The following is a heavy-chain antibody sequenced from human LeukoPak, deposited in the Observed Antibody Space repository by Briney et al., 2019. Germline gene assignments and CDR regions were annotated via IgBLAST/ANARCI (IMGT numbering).Heavy chain of an antibody. CDR3: ARHVDTAMAYYFDY. D-gene: IGHD5-18*01. CDR1: GFTVSSNY. J-gene: IGHJ4*02. CDR2: IYSGGTT. V-gene: IGHV3-53*01. Sequence: GGSLRLSCAASGFTVSSNYMSWVRLAPGKGLEWVSVIYSGGTTYYADSVKGRFTISRDNSKNTLYLQMNSLRAEDTAVYYCARHVDTAMAYYFDYWGQGTLVTVSS.